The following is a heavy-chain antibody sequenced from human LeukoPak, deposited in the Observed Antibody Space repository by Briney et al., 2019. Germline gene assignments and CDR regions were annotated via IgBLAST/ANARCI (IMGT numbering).Heavy chain of an antibody. D-gene: IGHD6-6*01. CDR3: ARVDIAARLPDDY. Sequence: GGALRLSCAASGFTFSSYVMSWVRQAPGRGLEWVSYISSSSSTIYYADSVKGRFTISRDNDKKSLYLQINSPRDEDTAVYYGARVDIAARLPDDYWGQGTLGTVSS. V-gene: IGHV3-48*02. CDR2: ISSSSSTI. CDR1: GFTFSSYV. J-gene: IGHJ4*02.